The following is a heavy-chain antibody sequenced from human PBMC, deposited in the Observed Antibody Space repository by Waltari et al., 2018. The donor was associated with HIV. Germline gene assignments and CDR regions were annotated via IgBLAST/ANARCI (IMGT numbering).Heavy chain of an antibody. D-gene: IGHD3-10*01. CDR3: AKGDRGLGIFYYYYYAMDV. J-gene: IGHJ6*02. V-gene: IGHV3-30*18. CDR1: GFTFSGYG. CDR2: ISDEGSNK. Sequence: QVQLVESGGGVVQPGRSLRLSCAASGFTFSGYGMHWVRQAPGKGREWVAVISDEGSNKYFAESVKGRFTISRDNSKHTLYLQMSSLRAEDTAVYYCAKGDRGLGIFYYYYYAMDVWGRGTTVTVSS.